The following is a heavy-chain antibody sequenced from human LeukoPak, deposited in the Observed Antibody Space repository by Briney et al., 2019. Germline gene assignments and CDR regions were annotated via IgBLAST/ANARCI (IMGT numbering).Heavy chain of an antibody. V-gene: IGHV4-34*01. Sequence: PSETLSLTCAVSGGSFSGYFWSWIRQPPGKGLEWIGEINHSGSTNYHPSLKSRVTISVDTSKNQFSPKPSSGTASDTAVYYCGIVVVPAAILPGVWGKGTTVTVSS. D-gene: IGHD2-2*01. CDR2: INHSGST. CDR1: GGSFSGYF. J-gene: IGHJ6*04. CDR3: GIVVVPAAILPGV.